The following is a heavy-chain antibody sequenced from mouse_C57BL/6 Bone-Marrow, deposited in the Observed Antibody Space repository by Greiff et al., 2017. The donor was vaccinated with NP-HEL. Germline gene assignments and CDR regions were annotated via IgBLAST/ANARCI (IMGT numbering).Heavy chain of an antibody. CDR2: SRNKANDYTT. J-gene: IGHJ1*03. CDR1: GFTFSDFY. CDR3: ARDASSSHWYFDV. D-gene: IGHD1-1*01. V-gene: IGHV7-1*01. Sequence: EVMLVESGGGLVQSGRSLRLSCATSGFTFSDFYMEWVRQAPGKGLEWIAASRNKANDYTTEYSASVKGRFIVSRDTSQSILYLQMNALRAEDTAIYYCARDASSSHWYFDVWGTGTTVTVSS.